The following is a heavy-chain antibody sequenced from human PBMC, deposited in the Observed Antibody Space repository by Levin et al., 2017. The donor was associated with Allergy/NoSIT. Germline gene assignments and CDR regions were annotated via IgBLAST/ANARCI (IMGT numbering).Heavy chain of an antibody. D-gene: IGHD3-9*01. J-gene: IGHJ3*02. CDR2: IRSKAYGGTT. CDR1: GFTFGDYA. Sequence: PGGSLRLSCTASGFTFGDYAMSWFRQAPGKGLEWVGFIRSKAYGGTTEYAASVKGRFTISRDDSKSIAYLQMNSLKTQDTAVYYSTRSLLTGEYRNAFGIWGQGTMVTVSS. CDR3: TRSLLTGEYRNAFGI. V-gene: IGHV3-49*03.